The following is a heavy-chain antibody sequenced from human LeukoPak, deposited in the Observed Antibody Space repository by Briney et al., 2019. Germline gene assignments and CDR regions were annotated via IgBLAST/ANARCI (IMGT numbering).Heavy chain of an antibody. J-gene: IGHJ6*03. CDR1: GGSISSGGYY. CDR3: ARANSGSYYYYYYYYMDV. CDR2: IYHSGST. Sequence: NPSETLSLTCTVSGGSISSGGYYWSWIRQPPGKGLEWIGYIYHSGSTYYNPSLKSRVTISVDRSKNQFSLKLSSVTAADTAVYYCARANSGSYYYYYYYYMDVWGKGTTVTVSS. V-gene: IGHV4-30-2*01. D-gene: IGHD1-26*01.